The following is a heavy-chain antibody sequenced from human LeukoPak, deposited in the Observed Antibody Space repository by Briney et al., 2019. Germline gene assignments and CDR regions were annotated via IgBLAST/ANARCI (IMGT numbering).Heavy chain of an antibody. V-gene: IGHV3-33*01. J-gene: IGHJ5*02. CDR3: ARETAMVPDH. CDR1: GFTFRSYG. D-gene: IGHD5-18*01. Sequence: GGSLRLSCAASGFTFRSYGMHWVHQAPGKGLEWVAVIWYDGSNKHYADSVKGRFTISRDNSKNTLYLQMNSLRAEDTAVYYCARETAMVPDHWGQGTLVTVSS. CDR2: IWYDGSNK.